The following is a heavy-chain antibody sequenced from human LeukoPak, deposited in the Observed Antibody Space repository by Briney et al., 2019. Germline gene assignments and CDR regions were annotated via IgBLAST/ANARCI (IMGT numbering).Heavy chain of an antibody. Sequence: GGSLRLSCAASGFTVSNNYMNWVRQAPGKGLEWVSLIYSGGDTHYADSVKGRFTISRDSSKNTLYLQMNSLRAEDTAVYYCARGPPAVRTNTYAWGQGTLVTVSS. CDR1: GFTVSNNY. J-gene: IGHJ5*02. V-gene: IGHV3-66*01. CDR2: IYSGGDT. CDR3: ARGPPAVRTNTYA. D-gene: IGHD4/OR15-4a*01.